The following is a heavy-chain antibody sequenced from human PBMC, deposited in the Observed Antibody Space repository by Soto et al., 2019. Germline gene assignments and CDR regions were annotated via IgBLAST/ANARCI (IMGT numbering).Heavy chain of an antibody. Sequence: EVQLLESGGGLVQPGGSLRLSCAASGITFSSYAMNWVRQAPGEGLEWVSVISNRGDTTYYADSVKGRFTISRDNSKNTLYLQLNSQRAEDTAMYYCAKDKEVATIGGAFDYWGQGTLLTVSS. D-gene: IGHD5-12*01. J-gene: IGHJ4*02. CDR1: GITFSSYA. V-gene: IGHV3-23*01. CDR2: ISNRGDTT. CDR3: AKDKEVATIGGAFDY.